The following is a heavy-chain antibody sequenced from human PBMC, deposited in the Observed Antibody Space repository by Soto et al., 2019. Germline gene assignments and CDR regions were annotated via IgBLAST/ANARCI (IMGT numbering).Heavy chain of an antibody. J-gene: IGHJ3*02. V-gene: IGHV4-59*01. CDR1: GGSISSYY. CDR2: IYYSGST. Sequence: SETLSLTCTVSGGSISSYYWSWIRHPPGKGLEWIGYIYYSGSTNYNPSLKSRVTISVDTSKNQFSLKLSSVTAADTAVYYCARPYDFWSGYPDAFDIWGQGTMVTVSS. D-gene: IGHD3-3*01. CDR3: ARPYDFWSGYPDAFDI.